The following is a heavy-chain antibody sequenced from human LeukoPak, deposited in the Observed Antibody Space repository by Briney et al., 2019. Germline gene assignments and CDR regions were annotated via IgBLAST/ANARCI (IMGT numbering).Heavy chain of an antibody. Sequence: SETLSLTCTVSGGSISSGSYYWGWIRQPPGKGLEWIGSIYYSGSTYYNPSLKSRVTISVDTSKNQFSLKLSSVTAADTAVYYCASTWGDILTGYYLFDYWGQGTLVTVSS. CDR2: IYYSGST. V-gene: IGHV4-39*01. CDR3: ASTWGDILTGYYLFDY. J-gene: IGHJ4*02. D-gene: IGHD3-9*01. CDR1: GGSISSGSYY.